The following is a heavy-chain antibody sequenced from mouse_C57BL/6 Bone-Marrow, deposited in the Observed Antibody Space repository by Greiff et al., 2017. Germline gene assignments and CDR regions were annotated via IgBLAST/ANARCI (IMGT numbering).Heavy chain of an antibody. CDR2: INPYNGGT. J-gene: IGHJ3*01. CDR3: ASDYYGSRLGFAY. V-gene: IGHV1-19*01. Sequence: VQLQQSGPVLVKPGASVKMSCKASGYTFTDYYMNWVKQSHGKSLEWIGVINPYNGGTSYNQKFKGKATLTVDKSSSTAYMELNSLTSEGSAVYYWASDYYGSRLGFAYWGQGTLVTVSA. CDR1: GYTFTDYY. D-gene: IGHD1-1*01.